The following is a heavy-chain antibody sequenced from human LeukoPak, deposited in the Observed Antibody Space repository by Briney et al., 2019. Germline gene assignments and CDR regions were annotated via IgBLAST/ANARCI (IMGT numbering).Heavy chain of an antibody. CDR2: ISYDGSNK. CDR1: GFTFSSYG. D-gene: IGHD6-19*01. Sequence: GGSLRLSCAASGFTFSSYGMHWVRQAPGKGLEWVAVISYDGSNKYYADSAKGRFTISRDNSKNTLYLQMNSLRAEDTAVYYCAKVGQWLVPGDYWGQGTLVTVSS. V-gene: IGHV3-30*18. J-gene: IGHJ4*02. CDR3: AKVGQWLVPGDY.